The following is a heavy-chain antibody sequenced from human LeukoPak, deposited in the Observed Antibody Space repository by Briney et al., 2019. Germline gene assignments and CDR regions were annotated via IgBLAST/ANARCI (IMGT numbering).Heavy chain of an antibody. CDR2: IYYSGST. D-gene: IGHD2-2*01. V-gene: IGHV4-39*01. CDR3: ASRSSTYAYNWFDP. CDR1: GASITSSIYY. J-gene: IGHJ5*02. Sequence: SETLSLTCTVSGASITSSIYYWDWIRQPPGKGLEWIGSIYYSGSTYYNPSLKSRVTISVNTSKNQFSLKLTSVTAADTAVYYCASRSSTYAYNWFDPWGQGTLVTVSS.